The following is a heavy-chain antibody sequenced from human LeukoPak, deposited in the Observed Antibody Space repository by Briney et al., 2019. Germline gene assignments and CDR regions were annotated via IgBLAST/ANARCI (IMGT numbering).Heavy chain of an antibody. J-gene: IGHJ4*02. CDR1: GFTFSSFC. Sequence: GGSLRLFYAASGFTFSSFCTHSVRQAPGKGLEWVAFIRYDGSNKYYADSVKGRFTISRDNSNIKLYMPMNSLRAEDTAVYYCAKDPMGERGFAAYSGQGTLVTVSS. CDR2: IRYDGSNK. CDR3: AKDPMGERGFAAY. D-gene: IGHD1-26*01. V-gene: IGHV3-30*02.